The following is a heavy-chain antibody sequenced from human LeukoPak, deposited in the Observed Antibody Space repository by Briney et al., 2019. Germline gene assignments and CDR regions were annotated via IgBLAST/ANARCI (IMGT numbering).Heavy chain of an antibody. D-gene: IGHD3-10*01. CDR2: MNPNSGNT. Sequence: ASVKVSCKASGYTFTSYDINWVRQATGQGLEWMGWMNPNSGNTGYAQKFQGRVTMTRNTSISTAYMELSSLRSEDTAVYYCARFSVSTTMVRGAYYYGMDVWGQGTTVTVSS. J-gene: IGHJ6*02. V-gene: IGHV1-8*01. CDR1: GYTFTSYD. CDR3: ARFSVSTTMVRGAYYYGMDV.